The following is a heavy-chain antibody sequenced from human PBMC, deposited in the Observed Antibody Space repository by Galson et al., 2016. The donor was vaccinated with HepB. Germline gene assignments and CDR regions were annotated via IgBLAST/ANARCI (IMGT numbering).Heavy chain of an antibody. CDR2: IRGSGGST. CDR1: GFTFSSYD. D-gene: IGHD4-17*01. J-gene: IGHJ4*02. CDR3: ARDDETYGDPDF. Sequence: SLRLSCAASGFTFSSYDMSWVRQAPGKGLEWVSAIRGSGGSTFYADSVKGRFTISRDNSKNTLYLQMNSLRAEDTAVYYCARDDETYGDPDFWGQGTLVTVSS. V-gene: IGHV3-23*01.